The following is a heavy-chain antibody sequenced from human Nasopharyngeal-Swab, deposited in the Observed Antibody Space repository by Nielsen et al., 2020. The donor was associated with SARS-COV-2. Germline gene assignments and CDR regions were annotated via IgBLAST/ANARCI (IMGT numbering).Heavy chain of an antibody. CDR2: INTNTENP. CDR1: GGTFSSYA. Sequence: ASVKVSCRASGGTFSSYAMSWVRQAPGQGLECMGWINTNTENPTYAQGFTGRFVFSLDTSVTTAYLQISSLKAEDTAVYYCAIWGGHSYGLAYWGQGTLVTVSS. D-gene: IGHD5-18*01. CDR3: AIWGGHSYGLAY. J-gene: IGHJ4*02. V-gene: IGHV7-4-1*02.